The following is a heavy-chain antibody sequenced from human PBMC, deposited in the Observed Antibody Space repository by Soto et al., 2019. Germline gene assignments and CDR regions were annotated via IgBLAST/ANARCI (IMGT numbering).Heavy chain of an antibody. V-gene: IGHV4-4*02. J-gene: IGHJ6*02. CDR1: GGSISGINW. D-gene: IGHD3-10*01. CDR2: IYHSGSS. Sequence: QVQLQESGPGLVKPSGTLSLTCAVSGGSISGINWWYWVRQPPGKGLEWIGEIYHSGSSHYNPSLTSRDSIFVHNSTNHFSMSLNSVTAGDTPVYYCTRFGGGINVWGQGTTVTVSS. CDR3: TRFGGGINV.